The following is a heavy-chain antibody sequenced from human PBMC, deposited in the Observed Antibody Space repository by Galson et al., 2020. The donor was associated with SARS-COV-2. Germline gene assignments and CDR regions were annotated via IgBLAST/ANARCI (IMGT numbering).Heavy chain of an antibody. CDR3: ARDYRDIV. D-gene: IGHD2-15*01. CDR1: GFTVSSYY. V-gene: IGHV3-66*01. J-gene: IGHJ4*02. CDR2: IYSGGST. Sequence: GESPKISCAASGFTVSSYYMSWVRQAPGKGLEWVSVIYSGGSTYYADSVKGRFTISRDNSKNTLYLQMNSLRAEDTAVYYCARDYRDIVWGQGPRVTVSS.